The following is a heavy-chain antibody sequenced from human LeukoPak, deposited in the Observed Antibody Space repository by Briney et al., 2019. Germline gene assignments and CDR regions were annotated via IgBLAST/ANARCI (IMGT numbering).Heavy chain of an antibody. CDR1: GDSLNTYY. V-gene: IGHV4-59*01. D-gene: IGHD2-21*02. CDR2: VAYSGSS. Sequence: SETLSLTCTVSGDSLNTYYWTWIRQTPGKELEWIGFVAYSGSSNYNPSLKSRVSISIDTSKNQFSLALTSVTPADTAVYYCARVVRGVVTSNWFDPWGQGTLVTVSS. CDR3: ARVVRGVVTSNWFDP. J-gene: IGHJ5*02.